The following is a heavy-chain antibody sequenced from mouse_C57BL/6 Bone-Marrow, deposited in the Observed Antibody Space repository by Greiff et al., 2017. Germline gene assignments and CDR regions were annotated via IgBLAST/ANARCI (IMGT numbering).Heavy chain of an antibody. CDR2: ISSGGSYT. CDR3: ARPTTAPYWYFDV. D-gene: IGHD1-2*01. V-gene: IGHV5-9-3*01. Sequence: LVESGGGLVKPGGSLKLSCAASGFTFSSYAMSWVRQTPEKRLEWVATISSGGSYTYYPDSVKGRFTISRDNAKNTLYLQMSSLRSEDTAMYYCARPTTAPYWYFDVWGAGTTVTVSS. J-gene: IGHJ1*01. CDR1: GFTFSSYA.